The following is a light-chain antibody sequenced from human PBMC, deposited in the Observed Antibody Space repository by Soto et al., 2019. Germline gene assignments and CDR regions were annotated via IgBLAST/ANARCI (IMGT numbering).Light chain of an antibody. CDR2: GNS. CDR1: SSNIGACYD. V-gene: IGLV1-40*01. Sequence: QLVLTQPPSVSGAPGQRVTISCTGSSSNIGACYDVHWYQQLPGTAPKLLIHGNSNRPSGVPDRFSGSKSGTSASLAITGLQAEDEADYYCQSYDSSLSGGVFGGGTKLTVL. J-gene: IGLJ3*02. CDR3: QSYDSSLSGGV.